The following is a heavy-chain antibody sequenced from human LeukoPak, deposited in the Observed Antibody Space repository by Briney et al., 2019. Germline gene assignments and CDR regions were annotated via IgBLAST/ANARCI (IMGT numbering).Heavy chain of an antibody. V-gene: IGHV3-15*01. CDR3: TTKLERPAWLYFDY. Sequence: GGSLRLSCAASGFTFSNAWMSWVRQAPGKGLEWVGRIKSKTDGGTTDYAAPVKGRFTISRDDSKNTLYLQMNSLKTEDTAVYYCTTKLERPAWLYFDYWGQGTLVTVSS. D-gene: IGHD1-1*01. CDR1: GFTFSNAW. CDR2: IKSKTDGGTT. J-gene: IGHJ4*02.